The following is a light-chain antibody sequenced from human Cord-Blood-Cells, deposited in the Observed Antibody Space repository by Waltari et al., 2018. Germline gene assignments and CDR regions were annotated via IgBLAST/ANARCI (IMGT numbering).Light chain of an antibody. CDR3: QQSYSTPLT. Sequence: DIQMTQSPSSLSASVGDRVTITFRASQSISSYLNWYQQKPGKVPKLLIYAASSLQSWVPSRFSGSGSGTDFTLTISSLQPEDFATYYCQQSYSTPLTFGGGTKVEIK. V-gene: IGKV1-39*01. CDR2: AAS. CDR1: QSISSY. J-gene: IGKJ4*01.